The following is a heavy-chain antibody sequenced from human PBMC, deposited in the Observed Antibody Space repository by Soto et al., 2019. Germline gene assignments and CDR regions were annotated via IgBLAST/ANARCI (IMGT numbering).Heavy chain of an antibody. CDR1: GFTFSSYE. Sequence: GGSLRLSCAASGFTFSSYEMNWVRQAPGQGLEWVSYISSSGSTIYYADSVKGRFTISRDNAKNSLYLQMNSLRAEDTAVYYCASEYSSSRAFDYWGQGTLVTVSS. CDR2: ISSSGSTI. CDR3: ASEYSSSRAFDY. D-gene: IGHD6-6*01. V-gene: IGHV3-48*03. J-gene: IGHJ4*02.